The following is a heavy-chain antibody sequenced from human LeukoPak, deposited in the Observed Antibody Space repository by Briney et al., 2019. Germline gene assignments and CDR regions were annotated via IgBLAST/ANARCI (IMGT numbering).Heavy chain of an antibody. Sequence: GGSLRLSCAASGFTFSSYAMSWVRQAPGKGLEWVSPISGSGGSTYHADSVKGRFTISRDNSKNTLYLQMNSLRAEDTALYYCAKVAMIVVVITTSLDYWGQGTLVTVSS. CDR1: GFTFSSYA. CDR3: AKVAMIVVVITTSLDY. J-gene: IGHJ4*02. CDR2: ISGSGGST. V-gene: IGHV3-23*01. D-gene: IGHD3-22*01.